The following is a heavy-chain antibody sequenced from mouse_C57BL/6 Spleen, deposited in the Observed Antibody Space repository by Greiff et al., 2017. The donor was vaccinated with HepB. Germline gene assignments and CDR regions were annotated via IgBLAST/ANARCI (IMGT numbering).Heavy chain of an antibody. CDR1: GFTFSSYA. CDR3: ARDMEKRRFAY. Sequence: EVKLVESGGGLVKPGGSLKLSCAASGFTFSSYAMSWVRQTPEKRLEWVATISDGGSYTYYPDNVKGRFTISRDNAKNNLYLQMSHLKSEDTAMYYCARDMEKRRFAYWGQGTLVTVSA. J-gene: IGHJ3*01. V-gene: IGHV5-4*01. CDR2: ISDGGSYT. D-gene: IGHD1-1*02.